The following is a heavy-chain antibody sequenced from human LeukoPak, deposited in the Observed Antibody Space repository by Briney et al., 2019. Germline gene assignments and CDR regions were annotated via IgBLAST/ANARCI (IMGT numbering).Heavy chain of an antibody. CDR3: ARDIGFLYSSSPADWFDP. J-gene: IGHJ5*02. V-gene: IGHV1-69*13. Sequence: VASVKVSCKASGGTFSGYAISWVRQAPGQGLEWMGGIIPIFGTANYAQKFQGRVTITADESTSTAYMELSSLRSEDTAVYYCARDIGFLYSSSPADWFDPWGQGTLVTVSS. CDR1: GGTFSGYA. CDR2: IIPIFGTA. D-gene: IGHD6-6*01.